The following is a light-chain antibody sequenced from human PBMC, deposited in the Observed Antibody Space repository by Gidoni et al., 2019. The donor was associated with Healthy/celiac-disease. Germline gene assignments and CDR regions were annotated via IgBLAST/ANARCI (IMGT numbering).Light chain of an antibody. CDR3: CSYAGSYTFVV. V-gene: IGLV2-11*01. CDR1: SSDVGGYNY. J-gene: IGLJ2*01. CDR2: DVS. Sequence: QSALTQPRSVSGSTGQSVTISCTGTSSDVGGYNYVSWYQQHPGKAPKLMIYDVSKRPSGFPDRFSGSKSGNTASLTFSGLQAEDEADYYCCSYAGSYTFVVFGGGTKLTVL.